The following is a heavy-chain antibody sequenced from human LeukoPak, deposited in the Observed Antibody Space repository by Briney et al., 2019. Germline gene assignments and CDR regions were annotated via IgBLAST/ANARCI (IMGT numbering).Heavy chain of an antibody. V-gene: IGHV1-18*01. CDR3: ARADIVVVPAASAFDY. D-gene: IGHD2-2*01. J-gene: IGHJ4*02. Sequence: GASVKVSCKASGYTFTSYGISWVRQAPGQGLEWMGWISAYNGNTNYAQKLQGRVTMTTDTSTSTACMEQRSLRSDDTAVYYCARADIVVVPAASAFDYWGQGTLVTVSS. CDR2: ISAYNGNT. CDR1: GYTFTSYG.